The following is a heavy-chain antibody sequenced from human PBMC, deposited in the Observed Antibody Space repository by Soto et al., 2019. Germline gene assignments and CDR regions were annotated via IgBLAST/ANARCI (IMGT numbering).Heavy chain of an antibody. CDR3: ARDDIPGIAGHTYGIDL. J-gene: IGHJ6*02. V-gene: IGHV3-33*01. CDR2: IWYDGNNQ. CDR1: GFAFSTYG. D-gene: IGHD2-21*01. Sequence: HPVGSLRLSCASSGFAFSTYGMHWVRQAPGKGLEWVAVIWYDGNNQYYTDSVEGRFTISRDNSHNTLYLQMNSLRAEDTAVYYCARDDIPGIAGHTYGIDLWGQGTRVTGSS.